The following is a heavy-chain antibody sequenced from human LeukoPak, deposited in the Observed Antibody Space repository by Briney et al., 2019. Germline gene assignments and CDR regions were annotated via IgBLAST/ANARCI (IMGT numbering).Heavy chain of an antibody. CDR3: AREDDSSGLNWFDP. CDR2: IIPILGIA. Sequence: SVKVSCKASGGTFSSYAISWVRQAPGQGLEWMGRIIPILGIANYAQKFQGRVTITADKSTSTAYMELSSLRSEDTAVYYCAREDDSSGLNWFDPWGQGTLVTVSS. J-gene: IGHJ5*02. D-gene: IGHD3-22*01. V-gene: IGHV1-69*04. CDR1: GGTFSSYA.